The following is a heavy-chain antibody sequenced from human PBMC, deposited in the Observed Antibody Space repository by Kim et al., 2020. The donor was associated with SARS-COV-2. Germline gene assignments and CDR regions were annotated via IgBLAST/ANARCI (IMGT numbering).Heavy chain of an antibody. J-gene: IGHJ6*02. CDR1: GFTFSSYA. Sequence: GGSLRLSCAASGFTFSSYAMSWVRQAPGKGLEWVSAISGSGGSTYYADSVKGRFTISRDNSKNTLYLQMNSLRAEDTAVYYCAAKAAPDCSSTSCYGYYYDYGMDEWGPGTTGTVSS. CDR3: AAKAAPDCSSTSCYGYYYDYGMDE. V-gene: IGHV3-23*01. D-gene: IGHD2-2*01. CDR2: ISGSGGST.